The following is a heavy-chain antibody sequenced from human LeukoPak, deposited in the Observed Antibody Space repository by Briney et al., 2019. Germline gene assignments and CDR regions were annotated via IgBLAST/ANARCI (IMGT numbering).Heavy chain of an antibody. CDR1: GFTFSNYA. V-gene: IGHV3-30-3*01. CDR2: ISYDGSNK. D-gene: IGHD3-3*01. CDR3: ARDSERVRFLIDY. J-gene: IGHJ4*02. Sequence: QTGGSLRLSCAASGFTFSNYAMHWVRQAPGKGLEWVAVISYDGSNKYYTDSVKGRFTISRDNSKNTLYLQINSLRAEDTAVYYCARDSERVRFLIDYWGQGTLVTVSS.